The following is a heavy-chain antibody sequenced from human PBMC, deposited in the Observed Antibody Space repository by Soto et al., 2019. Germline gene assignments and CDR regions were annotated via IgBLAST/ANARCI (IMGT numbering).Heavy chain of an antibody. CDR1: GGSFSGYY. J-gene: IGHJ4*02. Sequence: SETLSLTCAVYGGSFSGYYWSWIRQPPGKGLEWIGEINHSGSTNYNPSLKSRVTISVDTSKNQFSLKLSSVTAADTAVYYCASDYGDYRYDYWGQGTLVTVSS. V-gene: IGHV4-34*01. CDR3: ASDYGDYRYDY. CDR2: INHSGST. D-gene: IGHD4-17*01.